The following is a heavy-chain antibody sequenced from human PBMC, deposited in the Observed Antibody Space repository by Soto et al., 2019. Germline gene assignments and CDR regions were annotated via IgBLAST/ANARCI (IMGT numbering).Heavy chain of an antibody. CDR2: ISYDGSNK. J-gene: IGHJ2*01. V-gene: IGHV3-30-3*01. D-gene: IGHD6-19*01. CDR1: GFTFSSYA. CDR3: ARAFEYSSGWYWYFDL. Sequence: HPGGSLRLSCAASGFTFSSYAMHWVRQAPGKGLEWVAVISYDGSNKYYADSVKGRFTISRDNSKNTLYLQMNSLRAEDTAVYYCARAFEYSSGWYWYFDLWGRGTLVTVSS.